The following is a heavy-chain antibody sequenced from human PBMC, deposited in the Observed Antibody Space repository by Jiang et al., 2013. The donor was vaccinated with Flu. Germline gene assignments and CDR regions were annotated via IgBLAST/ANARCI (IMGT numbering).Heavy chain of an antibody. CDR3: ARGQDMITFGGVIEFDY. CDR2: IIPILGIA. Sequence: SGAEVKKPGSSVKVSCKASGGTFSSYAISWVRQAPGQGLEWMGRIIPILGIANYAQKFQGRVTITADKSTSTAYMELSSLRSEDTAVYYCARGQDMITFGGVIEFDYWGQGTLVTVSS. V-gene: IGHV1-69*04. D-gene: IGHD3-16*02. CDR1: GGTFSSYA. J-gene: IGHJ4*02.